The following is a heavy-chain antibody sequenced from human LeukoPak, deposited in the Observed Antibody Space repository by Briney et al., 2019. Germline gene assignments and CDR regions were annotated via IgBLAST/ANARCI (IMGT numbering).Heavy chain of an antibody. CDR1: GGTFSSYA. Sequence: SVKVSCKASGGTFSSYAISWVRQAPGQGLEWMGRIIPIFGTANYAQKFQGRVTITTDESTSTAHMELSSLRSEDTAVYYCARDEEAVAGTKSFGYWGQGTLVTVSS. CDR3: ARDEEAVAGTKSFGY. CDR2: IIPIFGTA. V-gene: IGHV1-69*05. D-gene: IGHD6-19*01. J-gene: IGHJ4*02.